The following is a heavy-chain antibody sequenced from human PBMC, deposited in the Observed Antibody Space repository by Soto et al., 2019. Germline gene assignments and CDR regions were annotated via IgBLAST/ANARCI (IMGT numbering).Heavy chain of an antibody. D-gene: IGHD3-10*01. CDR3: ATASAMVRGGNKYNWFDS. V-gene: IGHV4-4*07. CDR2: IYTSGST. CDR1: GGSISSYY. Sequence: PSETLSLTCTVSGGSISSYYWSWIRQPAGKGLEWIGRIYTSGSTNYNPSLKSRVTMSVDTSKNQFSLKLSPVTAADTAVYSCATASAMVRGGNKYNWFDSWGQGTLVTVSS. J-gene: IGHJ5*01.